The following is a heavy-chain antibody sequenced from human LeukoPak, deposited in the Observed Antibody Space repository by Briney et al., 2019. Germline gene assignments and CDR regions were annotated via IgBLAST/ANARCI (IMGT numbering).Heavy chain of an antibody. CDR2: GDYSGGT. V-gene: IGHV4-39*07. D-gene: IGHD6-19*01. CDR3: AGERGEEYSSGWYKRNYFDN. CDR1: GDSFSSVTDY. Sequence: SETLSLTCTVSGDSFSSVTDYWAWIRQSPGKGLEWIASGDYSGGTYYNPSLESRVAISADVSKNQFSLKLTSVTGADTAVYYCAGERGEEYSSGWYKRNYFDNWGQGIRVTVSS. J-gene: IGHJ4*02.